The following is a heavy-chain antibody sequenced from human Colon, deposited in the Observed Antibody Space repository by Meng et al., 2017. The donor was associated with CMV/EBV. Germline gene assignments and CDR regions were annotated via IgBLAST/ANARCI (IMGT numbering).Heavy chain of an antibody. CDR1: GGSPIGTNR. D-gene: IGHD3-16*01. CDR3: ADPPAGL. CDR2: IFHSGAS. J-gene: IGHJ4*02. Sequence: QMQLQASGPVLVRPSGPLSLTCVVPGGSPIGTNRWNWVRRPPGGGLGWIGDIFHSGASNYNPSLKSRATISIDNSKNQFSLRLTSVTVADTAVYFCADPPAGLWGQGVLVTVSS. V-gene: IGHV4-4*02.